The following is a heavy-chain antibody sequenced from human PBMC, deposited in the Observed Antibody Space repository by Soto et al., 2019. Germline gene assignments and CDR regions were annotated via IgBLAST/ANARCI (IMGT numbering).Heavy chain of an antibody. CDR2: IWYDGSNK. CDR1: GFTFSSYG. J-gene: IGHJ6*02. CDR3: ARGRGGDYGMDV. V-gene: IGHV3-33*01. D-gene: IGHD3-10*01. Sequence: QVQLVESGGGVVQPGRSLRLSCAASGFTFSSYGMHWVRQAPGKGLEWVAVIWYDGSNKYYADSVKGRFTISRDNSKNTLYLQMNSLRAEEPAVYYCARGRGGDYGMDVWGQGTTVTVSS.